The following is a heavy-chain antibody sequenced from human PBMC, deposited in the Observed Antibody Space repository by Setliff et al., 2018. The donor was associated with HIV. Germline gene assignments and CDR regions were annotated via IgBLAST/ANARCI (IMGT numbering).Heavy chain of an antibody. Sequence: SETLSLTCTVSGASISSYYWSWIRQPPGKGLEWIGFIHYTGNTNYNPSLKSRVTMSTDTSKNQLSLKLNSVTAADTAVYYCARHWNYDTGLDPFDIWGQGTMGT. CDR2: IHYTGNT. CDR3: ARHWNYDTGLDPFDI. V-gene: IGHV4-59*08. CDR1: GASISSYY. J-gene: IGHJ3*02. D-gene: IGHD3-22*01.